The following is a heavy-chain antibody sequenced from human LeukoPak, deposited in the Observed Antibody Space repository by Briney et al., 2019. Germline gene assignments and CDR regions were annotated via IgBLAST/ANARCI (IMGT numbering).Heavy chain of an antibody. CDR3: ASSYSS. J-gene: IGHJ5*02. CDR1: GYFISSGYH. CDR2: IYYSGST. Sequence: SETLSLTCTVSGYFISSGYHWGWIRQPPGKGLEWIGSIYYSGSTYYNPSLKSRVTISVDTSKNQFSLKLSSVTAADTAVYYCASSYSSWGQGTLVTVSS. D-gene: IGHD2-21*01. V-gene: IGHV4-38-2*02.